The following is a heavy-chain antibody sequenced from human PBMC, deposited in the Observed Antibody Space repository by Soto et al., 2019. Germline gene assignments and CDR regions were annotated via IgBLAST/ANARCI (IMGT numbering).Heavy chain of an antibody. CDR1: GFSFINHH. V-gene: IGHV3-64*07. CDR3: ARVRKTYGDYDY. J-gene: IGHJ4*02. CDR2: ISASGSTI. D-gene: IGHD4-17*01. Sequence: EVQLVESGGGLVQPGGSLRLSCAGSGFSFINHHTHWVRQAPGKGLEYVSGISASGSTIYYADSVKGRFTISRDNSKNTLFLQMGDLRNEDMAVYYCARVRKTYGDYDYWGQGTLVTVSS.